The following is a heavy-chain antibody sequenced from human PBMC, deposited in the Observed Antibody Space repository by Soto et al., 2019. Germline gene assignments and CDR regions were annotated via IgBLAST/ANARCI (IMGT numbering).Heavy chain of an antibody. J-gene: IGHJ4*01. CDR2: LSYDGSTK. CDR3: AKDPAANWWGSFLLSYLDY. Sequence: GGSLRLSCPASGFTFSSYGMHWVRQATGKGLTSVAVLSYDGSTKYYADSVKGRFTISRDNSKNTRYLQMNSLRADDTAVYYCAKDPAANWWGSFLLSYLDYWGHGTLVTVSS. CDR1: GFTFSSYG. D-gene: IGHD3-16*01. V-gene: IGHV3-30*18.